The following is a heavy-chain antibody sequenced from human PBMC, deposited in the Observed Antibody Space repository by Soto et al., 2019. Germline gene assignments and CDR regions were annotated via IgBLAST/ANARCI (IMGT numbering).Heavy chain of an antibody. V-gene: IGHV5-10-1*01. Sequence: GESLKISCKGSGYSFTSYWISWVRQMPGKGLEWMGRIDPSDSYTNYSPSFQGHVTISADKSISTAYLQWSSLKASDTAMYYCASGLGSSWNPNDYWGQGTLVT. CDR3: ASGLGSSWNPNDY. CDR1: GYSFTSYW. CDR2: IDPSDSYT. J-gene: IGHJ4*02. D-gene: IGHD6-13*01.